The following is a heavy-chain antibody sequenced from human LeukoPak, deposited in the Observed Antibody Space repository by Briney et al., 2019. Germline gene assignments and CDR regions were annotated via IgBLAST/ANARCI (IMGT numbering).Heavy chain of an antibody. D-gene: IGHD3-16*02. CDR1: GFTFTSYS. J-gene: IGHJ3*02. V-gene: IGHV3-23*01. CDR2: ISGSGGST. Sequence: GGSLRLSCAASGFTFTSYSMNWVRQAPGKGLEWVSTISGSGGSTYYADSVKGRFTISRDNSKNTLYLQMNSLGAEDTAVYYCAKGGGVISSDAFDIWGQGTMVTVSS. CDR3: AKGGGVISSDAFDI.